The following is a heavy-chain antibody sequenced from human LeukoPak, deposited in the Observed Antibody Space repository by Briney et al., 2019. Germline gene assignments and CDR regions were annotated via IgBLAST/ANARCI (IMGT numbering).Heavy chain of an antibody. Sequence: GGSLRLSCAASGFTFSSNYMSWVRQAPGKGLEWVSVIHSGGSTYYADSVKGRFTISRDNSKNTLYLQMNSLRAEDTAVYYCARDLVGDYESSDVFDIWGQGTMVTVSS. CDR1: GFTFSSNY. J-gene: IGHJ3*02. D-gene: IGHD4-17*01. CDR3: ARDLVGDYESSDVFDI. CDR2: IHSGGST. V-gene: IGHV3-66*01.